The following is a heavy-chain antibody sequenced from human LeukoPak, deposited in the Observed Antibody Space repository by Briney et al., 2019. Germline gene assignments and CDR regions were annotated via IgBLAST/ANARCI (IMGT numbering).Heavy chain of an antibody. J-gene: IGHJ5*02. CDR1: GYSISSGYY. D-gene: IGHD4-17*01. V-gene: IGHV4-38-2*02. CDR3: ARDDYGDSWFDP. CDR2: IYHSGST. Sequence: PSETLSLTCTVSGYSISSGYYWGWIRQPPGKGLEWIGSIYHSGSTYYNPSLKSRVTISVDTSKNQFSLKLSSVTAADTAVYYCARDDYGDSWFDPWGQGTLVTVSS.